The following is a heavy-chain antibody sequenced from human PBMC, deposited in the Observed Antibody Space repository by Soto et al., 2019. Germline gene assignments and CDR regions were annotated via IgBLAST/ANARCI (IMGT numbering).Heavy chain of an antibody. CDR3: AREKHSSSSRGYYYMDV. CDR2: IYYSGST. D-gene: IGHD6-6*01. V-gene: IGHV4-31*03. CDR1: GGSISSGGYY. J-gene: IGHJ6*03. Sequence: QVQLQESGPGLVKPSQTLSLTCTVSGGSISSGGYYWSWIRQHPGKGLEWIGYIYYSGSTYYNPSLNSRVTISVDMSKNQFSLKQSSVTAADTAVYYCAREKHSSSSRGYYYMDVWGKGTTVTVSS.